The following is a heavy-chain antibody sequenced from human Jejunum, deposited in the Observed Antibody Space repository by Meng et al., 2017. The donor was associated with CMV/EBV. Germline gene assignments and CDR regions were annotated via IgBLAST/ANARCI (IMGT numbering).Heavy chain of an antibody. Sequence: ASGFTFSSYGMHWDRQAPDKGLEWVAFIRYDGRSTNYSDSVRGRFTVSRDNSKNILYLYMNSLTAEDTAVYYCAKGGPMVGATIEYWGRGTLVTVSS. J-gene: IGHJ4*02. CDR1: GFTFSSYG. CDR2: IRYDGRST. V-gene: IGHV3-30*02. CDR3: AKGGPMVGATIEY. D-gene: IGHD1-26*01.